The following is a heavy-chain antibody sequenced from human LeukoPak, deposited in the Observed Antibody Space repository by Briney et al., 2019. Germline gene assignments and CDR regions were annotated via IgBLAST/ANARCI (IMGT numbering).Heavy chain of an antibody. D-gene: IGHD5-12*01. V-gene: IGHV3-21*01. J-gene: IGHJ4*02. Sequence: GGSLRLSCAASQFSFSSYSFNLVRQAPGQGLEWVSSINKGATHMYYADSMRGRFTVSRDDAKNSLYLQMDSLRDEDTAVYYCVVLSRNFDPSGYYYYYDYWGRGTLVTVSS. CDR2: INKGATHM. CDR1: QFSFSSYS. CDR3: VVLSRNFDPSGYYYYYDY.